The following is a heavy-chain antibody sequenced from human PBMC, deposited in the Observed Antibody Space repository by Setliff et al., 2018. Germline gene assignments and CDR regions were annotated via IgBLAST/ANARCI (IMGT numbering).Heavy chain of an antibody. CDR2: INAYNGDT. CDR3: ARDADNYDTSENPIFDY. Sequence: RASVKVSCKASGYTFTNYGISWVRQAPGQGLEWMAYINAYNGDTYYAENLQVRVTVSTDTSTTTTYMELRNLRSDDTAVYYCARDADNYDTSENPIFDYWGQGTLVTVS. D-gene: IGHD3-22*01. J-gene: IGHJ4*02. CDR1: GYTFTNYG. V-gene: IGHV1-18*01.